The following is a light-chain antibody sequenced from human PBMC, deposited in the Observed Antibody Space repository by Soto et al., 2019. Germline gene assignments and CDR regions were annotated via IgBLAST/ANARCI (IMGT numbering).Light chain of an antibody. V-gene: IGKV1-6*01. CDR2: AAS. J-gene: IGKJ1*01. Sequence: AIQLTHSPSSLSASVGDRVTITCRASQAIRTALGWYQQKPGQVPKLLIYAASTLQSGVPSRFRGSGSGTDFTLTISSLQPEDFATYYCLLDFGYFWAFGQGTKVDIK. CDR1: QAIRTA. CDR3: LLDFGYFWA.